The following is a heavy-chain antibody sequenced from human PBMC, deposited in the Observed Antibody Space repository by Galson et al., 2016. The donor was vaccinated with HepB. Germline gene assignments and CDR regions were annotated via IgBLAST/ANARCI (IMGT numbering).Heavy chain of an antibody. V-gene: IGHV3-74*01. CDR3: ARVYDYVGVGGQFDY. J-gene: IGHJ4*02. CDR2: INSDGSGT. D-gene: IGHD3-16*01. CDR1: GFTFRNYS. Sequence: SLRLSCAASGFTFRNYSMHWVRQAPGKGLVRISRINSDGSGTTYADSVKGRFTISRDNAKNTVYLQMGSLRAEDTAVYYCARVYDYVGVGGQFDYWGQGTLVTVSS.